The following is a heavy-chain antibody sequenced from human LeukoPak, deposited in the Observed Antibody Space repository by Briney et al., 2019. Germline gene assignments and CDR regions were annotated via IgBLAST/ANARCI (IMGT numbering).Heavy chain of an antibody. CDR2: INHSGST. CDR1: GGSFSGYY. CDR3: ARQKRVGTVVRGVITYYYYYMDV. D-gene: IGHD3-10*01. V-gene: IGHV4-34*01. Sequence: PSETLSLTCAVYGGSFSGYYWSWLRQPPGKGLEWIGEINHSGSTNYNPSLKSRVTISVDTSKNQFSLKLSSVTAADTAVYYCARQKRVGTVVRGVITYYYYYMDVWGKGTTVTISS. J-gene: IGHJ6*03.